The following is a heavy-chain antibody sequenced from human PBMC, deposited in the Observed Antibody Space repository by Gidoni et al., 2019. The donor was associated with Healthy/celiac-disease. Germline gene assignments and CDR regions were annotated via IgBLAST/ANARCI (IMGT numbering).Heavy chain of an antibody. J-gene: IGHJ3*02. CDR3: ARHITTDAFDI. V-gene: IGHV5-10-1*03. Sequence: EVQLVQSGAEVKKPGESLRISCKGSGYSFTSYWISWVRQMPGKGLELMGGIDPSDSYTNSRPSFQGHVTLSADKAISTAYLQWSSLKASDTAMYYCARHITTDAFDIWGQVTMVTVSS. CDR1: GYSFTSYW. D-gene: IGHD3-22*01. CDR2: IDPSDSYT.